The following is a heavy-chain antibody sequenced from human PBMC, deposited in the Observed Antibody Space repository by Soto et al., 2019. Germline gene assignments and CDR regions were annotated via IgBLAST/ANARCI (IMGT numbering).Heavy chain of an antibody. V-gene: IGHV3-23*01. CDR2: ISATGGTT. D-gene: IGHD6-19*01. J-gene: IGHJ4*02. CDR1: GFTFSDYA. CDR3: AKASSAWYGSKNYYFDS. Sequence: EVHLSESGGGVVQPGGSLRLSCVVSGFTFSDYAMYWVRQAPGKGLEWVSEISATGGTTNYADSVKGRYTISRDKSNNTLYLQLTDLRAEDTAMFYCAKASSAWYGSKNYYFDSWGQGALVTVSS.